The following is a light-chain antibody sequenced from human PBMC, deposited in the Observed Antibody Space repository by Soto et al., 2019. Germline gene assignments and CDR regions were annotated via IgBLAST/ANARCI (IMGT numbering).Light chain of an antibody. Sequence: EIVMTQSPATLSVSPGERATLSCRASQSVGTNLAWYQQKPRQAPRLLIYAASTRATGLPARFSGSGSGTEFTLTISSLQSEDFAVYYCQQYNNWPTWTFGQGTNVDIK. CDR3: QQYNNWPTWT. J-gene: IGKJ1*01. V-gene: IGKV3-15*01. CDR2: AAS. CDR1: QSVGTN.